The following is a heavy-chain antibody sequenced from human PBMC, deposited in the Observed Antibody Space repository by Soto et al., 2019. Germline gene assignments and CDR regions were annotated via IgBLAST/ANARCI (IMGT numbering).Heavy chain of an antibody. CDR1: GDSFSSYT. V-gene: IGHV1-69*08. CDR3: ARDLSAVAGTQAIDI. J-gene: IGHJ3*02. CDR2: IVPLLGTT. D-gene: IGHD6-19*01. Sequence: QVQLVQSGAAVEKPGSSVKISCKASGDSFSSYTLSWMRQAPGHGLEWMGRIVPLLGTTNYAQKFQGSATFTADTSTSTVYMEVRSLRSEDTALYYCARDLSAVAGTQAIDIWGQGTMVIVSS.